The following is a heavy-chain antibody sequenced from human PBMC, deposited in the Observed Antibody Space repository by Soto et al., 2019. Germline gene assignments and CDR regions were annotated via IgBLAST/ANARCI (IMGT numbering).Heavy chain of an antibody. CDR2: IYYIGST. CDR3: ARSIHP. CDR1: GGSISSDY. Sequence: SETLSLTCTVSGGSISSDYWSWIRQPPGKGLEWIGYIYYIGSTYYNPSLKSRVTISVDTSKNQFSLKLSSVTAADTAVYYCARSIHPWGQGTLVTVSS. J-gene: IGHJ5*02. V-gene: IGHV4-59*12.